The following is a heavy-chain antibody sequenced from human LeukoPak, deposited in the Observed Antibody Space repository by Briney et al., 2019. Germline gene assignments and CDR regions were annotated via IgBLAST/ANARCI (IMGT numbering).Heavy chain of an antibody. J-gene: IGHJ4*02. Sequence: GGSLRLSCAASGFTFSSYLMHWVRHAPGKGLVWVSRINSDGSSTSYADSVKGRFTISRDNAKNTLYLQMNSLRAEDTAVYYCAKGDFYDSSFDYWGQGTLVTVSS. D-gene: IGHD3-22*01. CDR2: INSDGSST. V-gene: IGHV3-74*01. CDR3: AKGDFYDSSFDY. CDR1: GFTFSSYL.